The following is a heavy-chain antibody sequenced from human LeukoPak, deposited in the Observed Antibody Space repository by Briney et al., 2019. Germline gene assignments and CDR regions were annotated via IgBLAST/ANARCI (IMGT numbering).Heavy chain of an antibody. D-gene: IGHD5-18*01. CDR2: ISSSSSTI. Sequence: GGSLRLSCAASGFTFSSYAMSWVRQAPGKGLEWVSYISSSSSTIYYADSVKGRFTISRDNAKNSLYLQMNSLRAEDTAVYYCARGARGELWLPFDYWGQGTLVTVSS. CDR3: ARGARGELWLPFDY. V-gene: IGHV3-48*04. CDR1: GFTFSSYA. J-gene: IGHJ4*02.